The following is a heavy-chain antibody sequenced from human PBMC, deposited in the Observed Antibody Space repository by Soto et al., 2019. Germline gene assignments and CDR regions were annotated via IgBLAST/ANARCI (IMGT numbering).Heavy chain of an antibody. V-gene: IGHV4-30-4*01. Sequence: PSETLSLTCTVSGGSMNSGDYYWNWIRQPPGKGLEWIGSIYYSGTTYYNPSLKSRVTISVDTSKNQFSLKLSSVTAADTAVYYCARATYDYGDNLTWGYFDPWGRGTLSPSPQ. CDR1: GGSMNSGDYY. CDR2: IYYSGTT. J-gene: IGHJ2*01. D-gene: IGHD4-17*01. CDR3: ARATYDYGDNLTWGYFDP.